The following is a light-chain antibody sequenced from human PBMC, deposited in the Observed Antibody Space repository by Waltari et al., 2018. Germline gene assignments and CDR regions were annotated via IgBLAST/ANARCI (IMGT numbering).Light chain of an antibody. CDR2: QNS. Sequence: SYELTQPPSVSVSPGQTASITCSGDKLGDKYACWYQQKPGQSPVLVIYQNSKRPSGIPERFSASSSGNTATLTISGTQAMDEADYYCQAWDSNVVFGGGTKLTV. J-gene: IGLJ2*01. V-gene: IGLV3-1*01. CDR3: QAWDSNVV. CDR1: KLGDKY.